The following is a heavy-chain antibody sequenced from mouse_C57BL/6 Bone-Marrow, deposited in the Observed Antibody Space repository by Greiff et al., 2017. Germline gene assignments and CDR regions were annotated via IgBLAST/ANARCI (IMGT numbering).Heavy chain of an antibody. Sequence: QVQLQQPGAELVKPGASVKLSCKASGYTFTSYWMQWVKQRPGQGLEWIGEIDPSDSYTNYNQKFKGKATLTVDTSSSTAYMQLSSLTSEDSAVYYCALYDCLDYWGQGTTLTVSS. CDR2: IDPSDSYT. CDR1: GYTFTSYW. D-gene: IGHD2-3*01. J-gene: IGHJ2*01. V-gene: IGHV1-50*01. CDR3: ALYDCLDY.